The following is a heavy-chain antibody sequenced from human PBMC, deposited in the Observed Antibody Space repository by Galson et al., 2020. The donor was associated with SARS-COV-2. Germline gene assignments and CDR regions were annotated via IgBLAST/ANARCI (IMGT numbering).Heavy chain of an antibody. CDR2: INPNSGGT. CDR1: GYTFTDSY. Sequence: GESLKISCKASGYTFTDSYIHWVRQAPGHGLEWIGWINPNSGGTNSAQKFQDRVTMTRDTSIGTAFMELRRLRSDDTAVFYCVREGEFPYLFHNWGQGTLVTVSS. CDR3: VREGEFPYLFHN. D-gene: IGHD3-16*01. V-gene: IGHV1-2*02. J-gene: IGHJ1*01.